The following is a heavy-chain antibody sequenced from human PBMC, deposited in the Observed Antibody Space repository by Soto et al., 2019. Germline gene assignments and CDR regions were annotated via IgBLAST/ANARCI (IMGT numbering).Heavy chain of an antibody. V-gene: IGHV1-18*01. Sequence: ASVNVSCKASGYTFASYGISWVRQAAGQGLEWMGWISAYNGNTNYAQKLQGRVTMTTDTSTSTAYMELRSLRSDDTAVYYCAAVVSWYYHGPADLDYWGQGTLVSSPQ. CDR2: ISAYNGNT. CDR3: AAVVSWYYHGPADLDY. J-gene: IGHJ4*02. D-gene: IGHD3-10*01. CDR1: GYTFASYG.